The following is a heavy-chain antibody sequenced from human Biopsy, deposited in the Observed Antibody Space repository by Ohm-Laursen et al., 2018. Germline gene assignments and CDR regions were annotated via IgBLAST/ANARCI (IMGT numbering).Heavy chain of an antibody. CDR1: GGSIGGGEYY. J-gene: IGHJ5*02. CDR2: ISYSGTT. D-gene: IGHD3-10*01. V-gene: IGHV4-31*01. Sequence: TLSLTCTVSGGSIGGGEYYWNWIRQHPGKGLEWIGLISYSGTTFYNPSLESLLTISIDTSKNHFSLNLKSVTAADTAIYYCARALPLIRGVVESWFDPWGQGILVTVSS. CDR3: ARALPLIRGVVESWFDP.